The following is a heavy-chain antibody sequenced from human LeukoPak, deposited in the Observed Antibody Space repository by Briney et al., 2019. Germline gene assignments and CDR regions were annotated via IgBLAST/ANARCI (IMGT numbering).Heavy chain of an antibody. CDR1: GGSISSSSYY. CDR2: IYYSGST. CDR3: ASSITMVRGEGVDY. J-gene: IGHJ4*02. Sequence: SETLSLTCTVSGGSISSSSYYWGWIRQPPGKGLEWIGSIYYSGSTYYNPSLKSRVTISVDTSKNQFSLKLSSVTAADTAVYYCASSITMVRGEGVDYWGQGTLVTVSS. D-gene: IGHD3-10*01. V-gene: IGHV4-39*01.